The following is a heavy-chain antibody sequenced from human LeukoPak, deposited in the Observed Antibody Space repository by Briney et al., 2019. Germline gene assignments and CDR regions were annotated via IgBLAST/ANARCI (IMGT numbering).Heavy chain of an antibody. D-gene: IGHD3-10*01. CDR1: GGTFSSHA. Sequence: SVKVSCKASGGTFSSHAITWVRQAPGQGLEWMGRIIPVFDIINYAQKFQGRVTMTEDTSTDTAYMELSSLRSEDTAVYYCATAFHYYGTGSFDYWGQGTLVTVSS. CDR2: IIPVFDII. J-gene: IGHJ4*02. CDR3: ATAFHYYGTGSFDY. V-gene: IGHV1-69*04.